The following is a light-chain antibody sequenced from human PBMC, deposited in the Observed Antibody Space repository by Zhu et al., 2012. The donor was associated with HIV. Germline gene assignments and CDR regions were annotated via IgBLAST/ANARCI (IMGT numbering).Light chain of an antibody. V-gene: IGKV3-20*01. Sequence: EIVLTQSPVTLSLSPGERATLSCRASQSVSTYLAWYQQKPGQAPRLLIYGPSSRATGIPDRFSGSGSGTDFTLTISRLEPEDFAVYYCQQYNYSPRTFGQGTKVEIK. J-gene: IGKJ1*01. CDR2: GPS. CDR1: QSVSTY. CDR3: QQYNYSPRT.